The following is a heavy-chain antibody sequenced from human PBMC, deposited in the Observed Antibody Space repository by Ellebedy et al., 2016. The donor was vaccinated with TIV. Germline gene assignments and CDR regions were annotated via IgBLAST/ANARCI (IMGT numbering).Heavy chain of an antibody. D-gene: IGHD2-2*01. CDR2: IIPIFGTA. J-gene: IGHJ2*01. V-gene: IGHV1-69*13. Sequence: SVKVSXKASGGTFSSYAISWVRQAPGQGLEWMGGIIPIFGTANYAQKFQGRVTITADESTSTAYMELSSPRSEDTAVYYCARVVVPAAQAGHWYFDLWGPGTLVTVSS. CDR3: ARVVVPAAQAGHWYFDL. CDR1: GGTFSSYA.